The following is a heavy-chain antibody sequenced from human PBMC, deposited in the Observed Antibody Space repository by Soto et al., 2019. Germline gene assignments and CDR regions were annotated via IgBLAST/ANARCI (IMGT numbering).Heavy chain of an antibody. D-gene: IGHD6-13*01. CDR2: ISSSGSTI. Sequence: GGSLRLSCATSGSTFSSYEMNWVRQAPGKGLEWVSYISSSGSTIYYADSVKGRFTISRDNAKNSLYLQMDSLRAEDTAVYYCARDQEAGSFFPYYYGMDVWGQGTTVTVSS. CDR1: GSTFSSYE. CDR3: ARDQEAGSFFPYYYGMDV. V-gene: IGHV3-48*03. J-gene: IGHJ6*02.